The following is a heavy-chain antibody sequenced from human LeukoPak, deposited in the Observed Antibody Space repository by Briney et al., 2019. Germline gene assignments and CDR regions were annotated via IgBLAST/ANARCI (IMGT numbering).Heavy chain of an antibody. CDR1: GGSFSGYY. CDR3: ARVGYSSGWYLPNYYYYGMDV. Sequence: NASETLSLTCAVYGGSFSGYYWSWIRQPPGKGLEWIGEINHSGSTNYNPSLKSRVTISVDTSKNQFSLKLSSVTAADTAVYYCARVGYSSGWYLPNYYYYGMDVWGQGTTVTVSS. J-gene: IGHJ6*02. V-gene: IGHV4-34*01. CDR2: INHSGST. D-gene: IGHD6-19*01.